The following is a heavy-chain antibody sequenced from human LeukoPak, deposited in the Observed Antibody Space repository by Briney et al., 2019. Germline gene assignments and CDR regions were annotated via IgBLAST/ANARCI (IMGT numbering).Heavy chain of an antibody. CDR1: GFTFSSYA. CDR2: ISYDGSNK. J-gene: IGHJ4*02. CDR3: VKTLGPSATAAGDY. V-gene: IGHV3-30*04. Sequence: PGRSLRLSCAASGFTFSSYAMHWVRQAPGKGLEWVAVISYDGSNKYYADSVKGRFTISRDNSKNTLYLQMNSLRAEDTAVFYCVKTLGPSATAAGDYWGQGILVTVSS. D-gene: IGHD1-26*01.